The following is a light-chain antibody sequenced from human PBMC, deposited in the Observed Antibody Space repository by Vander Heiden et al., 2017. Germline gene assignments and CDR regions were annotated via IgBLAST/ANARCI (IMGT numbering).Light chain of an antibody. CDR3: QQYNSYPFT. J-gene: IGKJ2*01. Sequence: DTQMTQSPSTLSASVGDRVTITCRASQSISSWLAWYQQKPGKAPKVLIYKASNLESGVPSRFSGSGSGTELTLTISSLQPDDFATYYCQQYNSYPFTFGQGTKLEIK. CDR1: QSISSW. CDR2: KAS. V-gene: IGKV1-5*03.